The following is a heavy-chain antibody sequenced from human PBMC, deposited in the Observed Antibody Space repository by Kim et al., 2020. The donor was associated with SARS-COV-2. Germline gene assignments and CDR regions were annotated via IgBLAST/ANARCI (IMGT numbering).Heavy chain of an antibody. Sequence: GGSLRLSCAASGFTVSSNYMSWVRQAPGKGLEWVSVIYSGGSTYYADSVKGRFTISRDNSKNTLYLQMNSLRAEDTAVYYCARVTLEMTTVTYYFDYWGQGTLVTVSS. CDR1: GFTVSSNY. V-gene: IGHV3-66*01. CDR3: ARVTLEMTTVTYYFDY. CDR2: IYSGGST. D-gene: IGHD4-4*01. J-gene: IGHJ4*02.